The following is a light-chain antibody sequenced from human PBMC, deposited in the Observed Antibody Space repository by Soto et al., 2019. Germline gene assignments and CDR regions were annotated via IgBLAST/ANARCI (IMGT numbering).Light chain of an antibody. CDR1: SSDVGGYNY. J-gene: IGLJ2*01. V-gene: IGLV2-14*01. CDR2: EVS. Sequence: QSALTQPASVSGSPGQSITISCTGTSSDVGGYNYVSWYQQHPGKAPKLMIYEVSNRPSRVSNRFSCSKSGNTASLTISGLQAEDEADYYCSSYTSSSTVVFGGGTKLTVL. CDR3: SSYTSSSTVV.